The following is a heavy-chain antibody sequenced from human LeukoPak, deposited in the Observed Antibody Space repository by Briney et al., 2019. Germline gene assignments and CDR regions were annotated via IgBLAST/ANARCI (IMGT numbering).Heavy chain of an antibody. D-gene: IGHD1-1*01. Sequence: PSETLTLTCTASGASFSYYYWSWVRQPPGQGLEWIGYIYYSGSTNYHPSLKSRVTISINTSKKQFSLKLASVTAADTAVYYCATQTTGTPNRSDSWGQGTLVTVSS. CDR1: GASFSYYY. J-gene: IGHJ4*02. CDR3: ATQTTGTPNRSDS. V-gene: IGHV4-59*08. CDR2: IYYSGST.